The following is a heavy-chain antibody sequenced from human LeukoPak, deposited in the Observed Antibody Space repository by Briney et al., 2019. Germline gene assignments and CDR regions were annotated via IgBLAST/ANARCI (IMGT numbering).Heavy chain of an antibody. CDR1: GFTFSNAW. CDR2: IKSKTDGGTT. CDR3: TTPRLGSDAFEI. D-gene: IGHD6-19*01. Sequence: GGSLRLSCAASGFTFSNAWMSWVRQAPGKGLEWVGRIKSKTDGGTTGYGAPVKGRFTISRDDSKSMLYLQMNSLKTDDTAVYFCTTPRLGSDAFEIWGQGTMVTVSS. V-gene: IGHV3-15*01. J-gene: IGHJ3*02.